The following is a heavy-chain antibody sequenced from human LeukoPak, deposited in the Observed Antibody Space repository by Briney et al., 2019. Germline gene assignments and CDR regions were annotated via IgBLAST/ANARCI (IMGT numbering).Heavy chain of an antibody. J-gene: IGHJ4*02. CDR2: IYPSDSDT. Sequence: GESLKIPCKGSGYSFATNWIGWVRQMPGKGLEWMGIIYPSDSDTRYSPSFQGQVTISADKSISTAYLQWSSLKASDTAMYYCATTTVTTGSPFDYWGQGTLVTVSS. CDR3: ATTTVTTGSPFDY. V-gene: IGHV5-51*01. D-gene: IGHD4-11*01. CDR1: GYSFATNW.